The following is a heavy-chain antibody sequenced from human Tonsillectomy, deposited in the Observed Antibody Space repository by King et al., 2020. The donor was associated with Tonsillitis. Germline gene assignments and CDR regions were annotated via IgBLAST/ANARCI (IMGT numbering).Heavy chain of an antibody. V-gene: IGHV4-39*07. J-gene: IGHJ4*02. CDR3: ARRPRQDYYDLAHPFDY. Sequence: QLQESGPGLVKPSETLSLTCTVSGASISSSSYYWGWIRQPPGKGLEWIGSIYYSGSTYYNPSLKSRVTISVDTSKNQFSLKLSSVTAADTAVYYCARRPRQDYYDLAHPFDYWGQGTLVTVSS. CDR2: IYYSGST. CDR1: GASISSSSYY. D-gene: IGHD3-22*01.